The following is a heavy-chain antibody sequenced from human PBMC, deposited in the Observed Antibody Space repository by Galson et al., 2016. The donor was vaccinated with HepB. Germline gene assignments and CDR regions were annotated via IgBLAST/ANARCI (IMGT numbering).Heavy chain of an antibody. CDR3: ARENGGNKISDY. Sequence: SVKVSCKASGGTFSTYAISWVRQAPGQGLEWMGGIIPMLNRANCARRFQGRVTITADEGTGTAYMELISLRFEDTAVYYCARENGGNKISDYWGQGTLVTVSS. CDR1: GGTFSTYA. CDR2: IIPMLNRA. J-gene: IGHJ4*02. V-gene: IGHV1-69*10. D-gene: IGHD2-8*01.